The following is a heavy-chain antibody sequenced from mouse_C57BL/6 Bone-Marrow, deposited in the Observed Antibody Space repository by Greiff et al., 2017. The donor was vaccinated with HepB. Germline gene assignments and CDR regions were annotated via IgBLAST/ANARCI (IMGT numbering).Heavy chain of an antibody. CDR2: ISPSSGYT. CDR3: ARGGFYYGSTLYFDY. Sequence: QVQLQQSGAELARPGASVKMSCKASGYTFTSYTMHWVKQRPGQGLEWIGYISPSSGYTKYNQKFKDKATLTADKSSSTAYMQLSSLTSEDSAVYYCARGGFYYGSTLYFDYWGQGTTLTVSS. CDR1: GYTFTSYT. D-gene: IGHD1-1*01. V-gene: IGHV1-4*01. J-gene: IGHJ2*01.